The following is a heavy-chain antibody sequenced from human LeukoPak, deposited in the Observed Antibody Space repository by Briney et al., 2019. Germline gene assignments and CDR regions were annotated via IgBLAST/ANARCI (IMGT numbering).Heavy chain of an antibody. Sequence: ASVKVSCKASGYTFTSYGISWVRRAPGQGLEWMGWISAYNGNTNYAQKLQGRVTMTTDTSTSTAYMELRSLRSDDTAVYYCARDPGPIVVVPAAMPPGYWGQGTLVTVSS. CDR2: ISAYNGNT. J-gene: IGHJ4*02. CDR3: ARDPGPIVVVPAAMPPGY. D-gene: IGHD2-2*01. CDR1: GYTFTSYG. V-gene: IGHV1-18*01.